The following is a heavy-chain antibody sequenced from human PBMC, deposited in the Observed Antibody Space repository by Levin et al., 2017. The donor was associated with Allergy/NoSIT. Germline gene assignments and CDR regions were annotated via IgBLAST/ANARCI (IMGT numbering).Heavy chain of an antibody. CDR1: GFTFSSYA. J-gene: IGHJ4*02. CDR2: ISYDGSNK. CDR3: ASSVDTAMGLFDY. V-gene: IGHV3-30-3*01. D-gene: IGHD5-18*01. Sequence: GGSLRLSCAASGFTFSSYAMHWVRQAPGKGLEWVAVISYDGSNKYYADSVKGRFTISRDNSKNTLYLQMNSLRAEDTAVYYCASSVDTAMGLFDYWGQGTLVTVSS.